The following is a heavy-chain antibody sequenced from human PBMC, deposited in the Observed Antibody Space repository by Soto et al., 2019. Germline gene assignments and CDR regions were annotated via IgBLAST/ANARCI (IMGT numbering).Heavy chain of an antibody. CDR3: ARDRKAYGSGSYHGY. V-gene: IGHV3-74*01. CDR1: GFTFSSYW. D-gene: IGHD3-10*01. Sequence: EVQLVESGGGLVQPGGSLRLSCAASGFTFSSYWLHWVRQAPGKGLVWVSRINSDGSSTSYADSVKGRFTISRDNAKNTLYLQMNSLRAEDTAVYYCARDRKAYGSGSYHGYWGQGTLVTVSS. J-gene: IGHJ4*02. CDR2: INSDGSST.